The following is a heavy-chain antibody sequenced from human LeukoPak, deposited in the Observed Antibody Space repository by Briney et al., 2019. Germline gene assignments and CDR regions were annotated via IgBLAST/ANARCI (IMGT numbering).Heavy chain of an antibody. Sequence: SETLSLTCTVSAGSIISGGYYWSWIRQHPGNNLEWIGDIYYSGSTYYNPSLKSRLTISLDTSKNQFSLKLTSVTAAVTAVYYCARACFGGGDCPERPGFDNWGQGTLVTVSS. V-gene: IGHV4-31*03. J-gene: IGHJ4*02. CDR3: ARACFGGGDCPERPGFDN. D-gene: IGHD2-21*02. CDR2: IYYSGST. CDR1: AGSIISGGYY.